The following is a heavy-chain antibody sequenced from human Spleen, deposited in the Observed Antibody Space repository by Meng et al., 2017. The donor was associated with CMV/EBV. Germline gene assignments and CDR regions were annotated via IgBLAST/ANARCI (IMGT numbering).Heavy chain of an antibody. V-gene: IGHV3-74*01. D-gene: IGHD1-26*01. CDR1: GFTFSSYW. CDR2: INSDGSST. Sequence: GESLKISCAASGFTFSSYWMHWVRQAPGKGLVWVSRINSDGSSTSYADSVKGRFTISRDNAKNTLYLQMNSLRAEDTAVYYCATGLNSDSLTLDAFDIWGQGTMVTVSS. J-gene: IGHJ3*02. CDR3: ATGLNSDSLTLDAFDI.